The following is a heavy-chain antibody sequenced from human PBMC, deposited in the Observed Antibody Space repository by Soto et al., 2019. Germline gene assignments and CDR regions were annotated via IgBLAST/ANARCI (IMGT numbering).Heavy chain of an antibody. CDR2: ISPNGGTT. CDR1: GFSFSNYA. CDR3: AKYYFVSGSYYNHFDY. J-gene: IGHJ4*02. Sequence: GGSLRLSCAASGFSFSNYATSWVRQTQGKGPEWVSTISPNGGTTFYADSVKGRFTISRDNSKNTLFLQMDSLRAEDTAIYYCAKYYFVSGSYYNHFDYWGQGTLVTVSS. V-gene: IGHV3-23*01. D-gene: IGHD3-10*01.